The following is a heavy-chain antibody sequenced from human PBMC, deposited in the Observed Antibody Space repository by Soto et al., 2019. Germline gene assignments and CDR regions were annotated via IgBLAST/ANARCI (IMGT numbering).Heavy chain of an antibody. Sequence: EVQLVESGGGLVQPGGSLRLSCAASGFTFSSYWMSWVRQAPGQGLEWVANIKQDGSEKYYVDSVKGRFTISRDNAKNSLYLQMNSLRAEDTAVYYCARDVEARSIPPWFGDYYYGMDVWGQGTTVTVSS. D-gene: IGHD3-10*01. CDR2: IKQDGSEK. J-gene: IGHJ6*02. V-gene: IGHV3-7*03. CDR3: ARDVEARSIPPWFGDYYYGMDV. CDR1: GFTFSSYW.